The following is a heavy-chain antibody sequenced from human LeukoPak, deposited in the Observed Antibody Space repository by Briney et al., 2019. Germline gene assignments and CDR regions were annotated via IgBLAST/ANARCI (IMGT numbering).Heavy chain of an antibody. D-gene: IGHD3-9*01. V-gene: IGHV3-74*01. CDR1: GFTFSSYW. J-gene: IGHJ4*02. CDR3: ARDGYDILTGYVRGVFDY. CDR2: INSDGSST. Sequence: GGSLRLSCAASGFTFSSYWMHWVRQAPGKGLVWVSRINSDGSSTSYADSVKGRFTISRDNAKNTLYLQMNSLRAEVTAVYYCARDGYDILTGYVRGVFDYWGQGTLVTVSS.